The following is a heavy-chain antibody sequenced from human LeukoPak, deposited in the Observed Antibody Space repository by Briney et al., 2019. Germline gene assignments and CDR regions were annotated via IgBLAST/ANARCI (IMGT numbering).Heavy chain of an antibody. D-gene: IGHD1-14*01. CDR1: GFTVITND. J-gene: IGHJ4*02. V-gene: IGHV3-53*01. CDR2: LYSDGNT. CDR3: ARGVEPLAANTLAY. Sequence: GRSLRLSCAASGFTVITNDMTCVRQAPGKGHESGSVLYSDGNTKYADSVQGRFTISRDNSKNTLYLEMNSLSPDDTAVYYCARGVEPLAANTLAYWGQGTLVTVSS.